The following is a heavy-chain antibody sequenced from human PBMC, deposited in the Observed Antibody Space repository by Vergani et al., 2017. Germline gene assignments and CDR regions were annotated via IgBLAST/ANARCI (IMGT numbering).Heavy chain of an antibody. CDR1: GGTFSSYT. V-gene: IGHV1-69*02. CDR2: IIPILGIA. D-gene: IGHD1-7*01. J-gene: IGHJ5*02. CDR3: ARVPGITGTTGNWFDP. Sequence: QVQLVQSGAEVKKPGSSVKVSCKASGGTFSSYTISWVRQAPGQGLEWMGRIIPILGIANYAQKFQGRVTITADTSTSTAYMELRSLRSDDTAVYYCARVPGITGTTGNWFDPWGQGTLVTVSS.